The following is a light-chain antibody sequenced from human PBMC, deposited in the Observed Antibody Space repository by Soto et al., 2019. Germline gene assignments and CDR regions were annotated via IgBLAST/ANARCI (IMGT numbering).Light chain of an antibody. CDR3: QQYNSYPWT. V-gene: IGKV1-5*01. CDR2: DAS. J-gene: IGKJ1*01. Sequence: DLQMTQSPSTLSASVGDRVTITCRASQSISSWLAWYQQKPGKAPKLLIYDASSLESGVPSRFGGSGSGTEFTLTISSLQPDDFATYYCQQYNSYPWTFGQGTKVEIK. CDR1: QSISSW.